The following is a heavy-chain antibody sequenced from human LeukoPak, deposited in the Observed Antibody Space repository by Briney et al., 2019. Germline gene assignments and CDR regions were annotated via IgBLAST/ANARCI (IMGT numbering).Heavy chain of an antibody. CDR2: ISGSGGGT. D-gene: IGHD2-2*01. J-gene: IGHJ4*02. V-gene: IGHV3-23*01. Sequence: GSLRLSCGASGFTFSRHAMTWVRQAPGKGLEWVSSISGSGGGTYYADSVKGRLTISRDDSKNTLYLQMNSLRAEDTAVYYCAKKSRSATWWGQGTLVTVSS. CDR3: AKKSRSATW. CDR1: GFTFSRHA.